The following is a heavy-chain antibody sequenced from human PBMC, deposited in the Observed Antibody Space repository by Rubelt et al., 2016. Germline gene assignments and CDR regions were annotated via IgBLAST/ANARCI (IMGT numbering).Heavy chain of an antibody. CDR2: INPEGLT. CDR1: GFTFSTYG. Sequence: PGGSLRLSCAASGFTFSTYGMTWVRQAPGKGLEWVANINPEGLTNYVGSVRGRFTISRDNTKNSVNLQMSGLGAEDTAVYYCARIGYSSNCFDYWGQGALVTVSS. V-gene: IGHV3-7*03. CDR3: ARIGYSSNCFDY. D-gene: IGHD2-2*01. J-gene: IGHJ4*02.